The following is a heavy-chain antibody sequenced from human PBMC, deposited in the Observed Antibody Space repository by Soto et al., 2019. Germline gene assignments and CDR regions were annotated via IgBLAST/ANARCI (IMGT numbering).Heavy chain of an antibody. CDR3: ARDYYGSGSYLSEDIYYYYGMDV. J-gene: IGHJ6*02. Sequence: SETLSLTCPVSGGSISSYYWSWIRQPPGKGLEWIGYIYYSGSTNYNPSLKSRVTISVDTSKNQFSLKLSSVTAADTAVYYCARDYYGSGSYLSEDIYYYYGMDVWGQGTTVTVSS. V-gene: IGHV4-59*01. D-gene: IGHD3-10*01. CDR1: GGSISSYY. CDR2: IYYSGST.